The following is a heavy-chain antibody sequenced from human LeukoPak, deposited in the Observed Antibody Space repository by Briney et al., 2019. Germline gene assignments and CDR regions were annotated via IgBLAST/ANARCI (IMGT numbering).Heavy chain of an antibody. Sequence: GGSLRLSCAASGFSSSGYSMNWVRQAPGKGLEWVSSISSSSGYIHYADSVKGRFTTSRDNSKNTLYLQMNSLRAEDTAVYYCARDRGSNDPIDYWGQGTLVTVSS. V-gene: IGHV3-21*01. CDR1: GFSSSGYS. CDR2: ISSSSGYI. J-gene: IGHJ4*02. CDR3: ARDRGSNDPIDY. D-gene: IGHD2-15*01.